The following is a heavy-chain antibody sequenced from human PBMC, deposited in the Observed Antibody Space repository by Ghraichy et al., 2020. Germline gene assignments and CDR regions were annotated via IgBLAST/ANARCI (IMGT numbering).Heavy chain of an antibody. J-gene: IGHJ4*02. CDR3: ARVPYYYGSGSYYKSHFDY. CDR1: GGSVSSGRYC. Sequence: SETLSLTCTVSGGSVSSGRYCWSWIRQPPGKGLEWIGYIYYSGSTNYNPSLKSRVTISVDTSKNQFSLKLSSVTAADTAVYYCARVPYYYGSGSYYKSHFDYWGQGTLVTVSS. CDR2: IYYSGST. D-gene: IGHD3-10*01. V-gene: IGHV4-61*01.